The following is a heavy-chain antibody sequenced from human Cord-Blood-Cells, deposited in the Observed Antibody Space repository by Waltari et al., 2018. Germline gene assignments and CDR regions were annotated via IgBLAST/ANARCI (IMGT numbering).Heavy chain of an antibody. J-gene: IGHJ1*01. D-gene: IGHD3-22*01. V-gene: IGHV3-23*01. CDR3: AYASGYSTEYFQH. Sequence: EVQLLESGGGLVQPGGSLRLSCAASGITCRSYAMSWLRNAPGKGLEWVSAISGSGGSTYYADSVKGRFTISRDNSKNTLYLQMNSLRAEDTAVYYCAYASGYSTEYFQHWGQGTLVTVSS. CDR2: ISGSGGST. CDR1: GITCRSYA.